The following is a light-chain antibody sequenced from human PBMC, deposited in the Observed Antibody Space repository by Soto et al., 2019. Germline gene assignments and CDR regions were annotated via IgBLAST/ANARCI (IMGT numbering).Light chain of an antibody. CDR1: QSVSSSY. J-gene: IGKJ5*01. CDR2: GAS. Sequence: DIVLTQSPGPLSLSPGERATLSCSASQSVSSSYLAWYQQKPGQAPRLLIYGASSRATGIPDRFSGSGSGTDFTLTISRLEPEDFAVYYCQQYGSSPPITFGQGTRLEIK. V-gene: IGKV3-20*01. CDR3: QQYGSSPPIT.